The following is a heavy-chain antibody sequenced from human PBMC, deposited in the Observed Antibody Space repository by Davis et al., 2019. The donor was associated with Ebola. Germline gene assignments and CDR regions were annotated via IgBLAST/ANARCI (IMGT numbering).Heavy chain of an antibody. J-gene: IGHJ4*02. V-gene: IGHV3-23*01. CDR2: ISGTLRSDDKT. CDR3: AKDLYASRYDY. Sequence: GESLKIPCAASGFTFSTYTMGWVRQAPGKGLEWVSDISGTLRSDDKTYYADSVKGRFTISRDDSKNTPFLQMNSLRAEDTAIYYCAKDLYASRYDYWGQGTLVTVSS. CDR1: GFTFSTYT. D-gene: IGHD2-8*01.